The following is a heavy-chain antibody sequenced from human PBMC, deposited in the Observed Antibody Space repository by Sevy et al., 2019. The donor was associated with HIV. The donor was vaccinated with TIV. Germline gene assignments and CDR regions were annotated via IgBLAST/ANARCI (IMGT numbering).Heavy chain of an antibody. Sequence: GGSLRLSCTGSGFTFGDYAMSWVRQAPGKGLEWVAFLKHKAYGGQLDYAAYVKGRFSRSRHDSKSIAHLQMNDRKTEDTVIYYCTRWKGAKCRFDYWGQGALVTVSS. CDR2: LKHKAYGGQL. D-gene: IGHD1-1*01. J-gene: IGHJ4*02. CDR1: GFTFGDYA. CDR3: TRWKGAKCRFDY. V-gene: IGHV3-49*04.